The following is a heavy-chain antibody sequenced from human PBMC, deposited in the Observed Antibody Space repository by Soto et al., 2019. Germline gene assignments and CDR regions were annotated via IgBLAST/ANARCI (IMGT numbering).Heavy chain of an antibody. Sequence: GASVKVSCKASGYTFTSYGISWVRQAPGQGLEWMGWISAYNGNTNYAQKLQGRVTMTTDTSTSTAYMELRSLRSDDTAVYYCARVWGIAACSAAPNSYFDYWGQGTLVTVSS. CDR2: ISAYNGNT. J-gene: IGHJ4*02. D-gene: IGHD6-13*01. CDR3: ARVWGIAACSAAPNSYFDY. CDR1: GYTFTSYG. V-gene: IGHV1-18*04.